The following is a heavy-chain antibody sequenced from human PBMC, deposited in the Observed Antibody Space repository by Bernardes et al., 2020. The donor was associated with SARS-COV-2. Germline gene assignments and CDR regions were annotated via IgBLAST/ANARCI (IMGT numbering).Heavy chain of an antibody. CDR1: GGSISSSSYY. CDR2: IYYSGST. D-gene: IGHD2-2*01. J-gene: IGHJ5*02. V-gene: IGHV4-39*01. CDR3: ARGVGWSSTSCLNWFDP. Sequence: SETLSLTCTVSGGSISSSSYYWGWIRQPPGKGLEWIGSIYYSGSTYYNPSLKSRVTISVDTSKNQFSLKLSSVTAADTAVYYCARGVGWSSTSCLNWFDPWGQGTLVTVSS.